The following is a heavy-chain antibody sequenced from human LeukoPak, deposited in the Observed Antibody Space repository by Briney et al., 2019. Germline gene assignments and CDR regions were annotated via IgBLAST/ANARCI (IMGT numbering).Heavy chain of an antibody. CDR1: GGSISSSRYY. Sequence: SETLSLTCTVSGGSISSSRYYWGWIRQPPGKGLEWIGSTRYSGSTYYNPSLKSRLTISVDTSKNQFSLKLRSVTAADTAVYYCARQRPQFDYWAQGTLVTVSS. V-gene: IGHV4-39*01. CDR3: ARQRPQFDY. J-gene: IGHJ4*02. CDR2: TRYSGST.